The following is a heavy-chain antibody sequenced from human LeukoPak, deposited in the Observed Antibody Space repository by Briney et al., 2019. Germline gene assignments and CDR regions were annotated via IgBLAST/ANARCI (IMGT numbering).Heavy chain of an antibody. V-gene: IGHV3-21*04. J-gene: IGHJ5*02. CDR3: ARDPDSDNAWGWFDP. D-gene: IGHD3-16*01. Sequence: PGGSLRLSCAASGFTFSSYSMNWVRQAPGKGLEWVSSISSSSSYIYYADSVKGRFTISRDNAKNSLYLQMNSLRVEDTALYYCARDPDSDNAWGWFDPWGQGTLVIVSS. CDR2: ISSSSSYI. CDR1: GFTFSSYS.